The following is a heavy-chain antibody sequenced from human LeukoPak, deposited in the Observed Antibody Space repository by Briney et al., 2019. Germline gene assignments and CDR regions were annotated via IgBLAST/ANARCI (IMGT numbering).Heavy chain of an antibody. D-gene: IGHD1-26*01. Sequence: KPSETLSLTCTVSGGSVSSGSYYWSWIRQPPGKGLEWIGYIYYSGSTNYNPSLKSRVTMSLDTSKNQFSLKLRSVTAADTAVYYCATWYSGTFWYFDLWGRGTLVTVSS. J-gene: IGHJ2*01. V-gene: IGHV4-61*01. CDR1: GGSVSSGSYY. CDR2: IYYSGST. CDR3: ATWYSGTFWYFDL.